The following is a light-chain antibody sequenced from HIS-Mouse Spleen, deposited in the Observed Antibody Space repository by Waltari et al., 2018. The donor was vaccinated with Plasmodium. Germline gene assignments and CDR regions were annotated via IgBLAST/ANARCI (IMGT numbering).Light chain of an antibody. CDR1: VLAKKY. V-gene: IGLV3-27*01. CDR3: YSAADNNRV. Sequence: SYELTQPSSVSVSPGQTARITCSGDVLAKKYARWFQQKPGPAPVLVIYKDSGRPSGIPERFSGSSSGTTVTLTISGAQVEDEADYYCYSAADNNRVFGGGTKLTVL. CDR2: KDS. J-gene: IGLJ3*02.